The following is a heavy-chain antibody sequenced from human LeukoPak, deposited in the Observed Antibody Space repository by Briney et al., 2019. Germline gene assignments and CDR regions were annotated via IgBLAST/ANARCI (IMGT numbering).Heavy chain of an antibody. CDR3: ASSGESFGEVTDFDY. CDR1: GGSFSGYY. D-gene: IGHD1-14*01. V-gene: IGHV4-34*01. J-gene: IGHJ4*02. CDR2: INHSGST. Sequence: PSETLSLTCAVYGGSFSGYYWSWIRQPPGKGLEWIGEINHSGSTNYNPSLKSRVTISVDTSKNQFSLKLSSVTAADTAVYYCASSGESFGEVTDFDYWGQGTLVTVSS.